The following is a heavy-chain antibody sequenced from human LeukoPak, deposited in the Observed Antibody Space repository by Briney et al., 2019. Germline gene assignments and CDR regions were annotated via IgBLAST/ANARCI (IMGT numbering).Heavy chain of an antibody. Sequence: GGSLRLSCAASGFTFSSYWMHWVRQAPGKGLVWVSRINSDASSTSYADSVKGRFTISRDNARDTLYLQMNSLRAEDTAVYYCAKDISSTITFDIWGQGTMVTVSS. J-gene: IGHJ3*02. CDR3: AKDISSTITFDI. CDR1: GFTFSSYW. D-gene: IGHD2-2*01. V-gene: IGHV3-74*01. CDR2: INSDASST.